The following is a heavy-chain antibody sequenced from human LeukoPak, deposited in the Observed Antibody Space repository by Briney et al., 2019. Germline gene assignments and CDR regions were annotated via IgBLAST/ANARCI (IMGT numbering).Heavy chain of an antibody. CDR3: AREETGTWDYYYYMDV. CDR2: ISSSSSYI. CDR1: GFTFSSYS. V-gene: IGHV3-21*01. D-gene: IGHD1-7*01. Sequence: GGSLRLSCAASGFTFSSYSMNWVRQAPGKGLEWVSSISSSSSYIYYADSVKGRFTISRDNAKNSLYLQMNSLRAEDTAVYYCAREETGTWDYYYYMDVWGKGTTVTVSS. J-gene: IGHJ6*03.